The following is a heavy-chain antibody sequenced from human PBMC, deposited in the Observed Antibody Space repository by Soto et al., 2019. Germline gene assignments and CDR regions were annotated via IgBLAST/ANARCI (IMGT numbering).Heavy chain of an antibody. J-gene: IGHJ4*02. Sequence: QVQLVQSGAEVKQPGSSVKVSCKASGGTLSNYAIAWVRLAPGQGLEWVGGVIPIFSIMKYAQKFQDRVTFTADDSTKTAYMELSSLTSEDTAVYYCARGRTIFGVVNFDYWGQGTLVTVSS. V-gene: IGHV1-69*01. CDR2: VIPIFSIM. CDR1: GGTLSNYA. D-gene: IGHD3-3*01. CDR3: ARGRTIFGVVNFDY.